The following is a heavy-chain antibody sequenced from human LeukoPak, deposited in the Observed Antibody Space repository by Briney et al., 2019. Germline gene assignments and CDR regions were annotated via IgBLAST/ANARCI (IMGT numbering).Heavy chain of an antibody. J-gene: IGHJ4*02. CDR3: AKGEHQPTLSFDY. D-gene: IGHD1-26*01. V-gene: IGHV3-23*01. Sequence: SAGSLTLSCAASGFTFTKYDMSWVRQAPRKGLDWVSGISGRGGRTHSVDPVNGRFTIPRDNSKNTLYLQMNSLIAEDTAVYYCAKGEHQPTLSFDYWGQGTLVTVSS. CDR2: ISGRGGRT. CDR1: GFTFTKYD.